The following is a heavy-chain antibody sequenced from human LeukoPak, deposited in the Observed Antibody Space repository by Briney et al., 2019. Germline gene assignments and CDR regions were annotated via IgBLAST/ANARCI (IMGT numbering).Heavy chain of an antibody. V-gene: IGHV1-69*05. CDR3: ARTIGLEHNYYYYMDV. CDR1: GGTYTSYA. J-gene: IGHJ6*03. CDR2: IIPIFGTA. D-gene: IGHD1/OR15-1a*01. Sequence: SVTVSLTASGGTYTSYAISWVRQAHGQGLEWMGGIIPIFGTANYAQKFQGRVTITTDESTSTAYMELSSLRSEDTAVYYCARTIGLEHNYYYYMDVWGKGTTVTVS.